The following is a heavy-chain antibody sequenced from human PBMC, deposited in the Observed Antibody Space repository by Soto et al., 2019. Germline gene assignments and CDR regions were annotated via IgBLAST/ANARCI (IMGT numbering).Heavy chain of an antibody. V-gene: IGHV3-74*01. CDR2: INSDGSST. Sequence: GVSMRLSCAASGLNFRSYWMHWVRQATGKGLVWVSRINSDGSSTSYADSVKGRFTISRDNAKNTLYLQMNSLRAEDTAVYYCARGRAYYYDSSGPLDYWGQGTLVTVSS. CDR1: GLNFRSYW. CDR3: ARGRAYYYDSSGPLDY. D-gene: IGHD3-22*01. J-gene: IGHJ4*02.